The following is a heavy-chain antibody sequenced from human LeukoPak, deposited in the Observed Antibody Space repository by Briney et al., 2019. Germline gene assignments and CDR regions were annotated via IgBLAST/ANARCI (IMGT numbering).Heavy chain of an antibody. D-gene: IGHD4-17*01. CDR3: ARAIIGDYGFY. CDR2: INHSGST. Sequence: SETLSLTCAVYGGSFSGYYWSWIRQPPGKGLEWIGEINHSGSTNYNPSLKSRVTISVDTSKNQFSLKLSSVTAADTAVYYCARAIIGDYGFYWGQGTLVTVSS. V-gene: IGHV4-34*01. CDR1: GGSFSGYY. J-gene: IGHJ4*02.